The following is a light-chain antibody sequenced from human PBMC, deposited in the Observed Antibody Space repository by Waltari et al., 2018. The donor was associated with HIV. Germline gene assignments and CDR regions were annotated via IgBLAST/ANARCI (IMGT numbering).Light chain of an antibody. CDR3: QSYDSRLSGSV. Sequence: SVLTQPPSVSGAPGQRVPISCSEGGPNTGATYDVHWYQPLPGTAPKLLIYGNSNRPSGFPDRFSGSKSGTSASLAITGLQPEDEGDYYCQSYDSRLSGSVFGGGTKLTVL. CDR1: GPNTGATYD. V-gene: IGLV1-40*01. J-gene: IGLJ2*01. CDR2: GNS.